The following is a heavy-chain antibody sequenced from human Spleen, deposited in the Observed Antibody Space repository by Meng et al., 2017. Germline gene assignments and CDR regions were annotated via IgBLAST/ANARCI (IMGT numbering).Heavy chain of an antibody. CDR1: GFTFSSYA. J-gene: IGHJ3*02. Sequence: GGFLRLSCAASGFTFSSYAMHWVRQAPGKGLEWVAVISYDGSNKYYADSVKGRFTISRDNSKNTLYLQMNSLRAEDTAVYYCAREGDSSGLEYDDAFDIWGQGTMVTVSS. V-gene: IGHV3-30*04. CDR3: AREGDSSGLEYDDAFDI. D-gene: IGHD6-19*01. CDR2: ISYDGSNK.